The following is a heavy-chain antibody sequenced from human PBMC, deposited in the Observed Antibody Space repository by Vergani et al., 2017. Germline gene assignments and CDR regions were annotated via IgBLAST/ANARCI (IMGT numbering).Heavy chain of an antibody. CDR2: IYYSGST. V-gene: IGHV4-30-4*01. D-gene: IGHD3-22*01. CDR3: AGGITMIVVVTSEGSWFDP. CDR1: GGSISSGDYY. J-gene: IGHJ5*02. Sequence: QVQLQESGPGLVKPSQTLSLTCTVSGGSISSGDYYWSWIRQPPGKGLEWIGYIYYSGSTYYNPSLKSRVTISVDTSKNQFSLKLSSVTAADTAVYYCAGGITMIVVVTSEGSWFDPWDQGTLVTVSS.